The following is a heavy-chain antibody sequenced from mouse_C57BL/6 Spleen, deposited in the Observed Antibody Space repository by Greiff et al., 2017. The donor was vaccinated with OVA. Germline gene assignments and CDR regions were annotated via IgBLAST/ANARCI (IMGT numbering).Heavy chain of an antibody. V-gene: IGHV1-80*01. CDR3: AREKAYDYGYYAMDY. CDR2: IYPGDGDT. Sequence: QVHVKQSGAELVKPGASVKISCKASGYAFSSYWMNWVKQRPGKGLEWIGQIYPGDGDTNYNGKFKGKATLTADKSSSTAYMQLSSLTSEDSAVYFCAREKAYDYGYYAMDYWGQGTSVTVSS. J-gene: IGHJ4*01. CDR1: GYAFSSYW. D-gene: IGHD2-4*01.